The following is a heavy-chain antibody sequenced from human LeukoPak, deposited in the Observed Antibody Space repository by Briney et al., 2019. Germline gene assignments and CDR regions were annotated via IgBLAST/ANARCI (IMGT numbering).Heavy chain of an antibody. CDR1: GGSISSYY. V-gene: IGHV4-59*01. J-gene: IGHJ3*02. D-gene: IGHD6-13*01. CDR3: ARRIEQNDAFDI. Sequence: SETLSLTCTVSGGSISSYYWSWVRQPPGKGLEWIGYIYYSGSTNYNPSLKSRVTISVDTSKNQFSLKLSSVTAADTAVYYCARRIEQNDAFDIWGQGTMVTVSS. CDR2: IYYSGST.